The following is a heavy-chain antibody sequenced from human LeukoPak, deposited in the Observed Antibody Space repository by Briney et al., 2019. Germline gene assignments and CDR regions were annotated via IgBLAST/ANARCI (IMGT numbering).Heavy chain of an antibody. CDR3: AKAPLLSEMATIKLS. CDR1: GFTFSSYA. V-gene: IGHV3-64*01. D-gene: IGHD5-24*01. J-gene: IGHJ4*02. Sequence: PGGSLRLSCAASGFTFSSYAMHWVRQAPGKGLEYVSAISSNGGSTYYANSVKGRFTISRDNSKNTLYLQMGSLRAEDTAVYYCAKAPLLSEMATIKLSWGQGTLVTVSS. CDR2: ISSNGGST.